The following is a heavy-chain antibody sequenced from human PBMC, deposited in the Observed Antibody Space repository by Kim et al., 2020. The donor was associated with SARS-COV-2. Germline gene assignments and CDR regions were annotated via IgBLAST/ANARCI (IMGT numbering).Heavy chain of an antibody. CDR1: GGSISSGGYY. D-gene: IGHD2-2*01. J-gene: IGHJ4*02. CDR2: IYYSGST. CDR3: ARKKLYCSSTSCVPELVRVTAYFDY. V-gene: IGHV4-31*03. Sequence: SETLSLTCTVSGGSISSGGYYWSWIRQHPGKGLEWIGYIYYSGSTYYNPSLKSRVTISVDTSKNQFSLKLSSVTAADTAVYYCARKKLYCSSTSCVPELVRVTAYFDYWGQGTLVTVSS.